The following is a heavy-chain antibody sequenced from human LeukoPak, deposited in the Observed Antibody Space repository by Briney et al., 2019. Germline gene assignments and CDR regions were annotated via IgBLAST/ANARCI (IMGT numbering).Heavy chain of an antibody. V-gene: IGHV3-30*18. Sequence: GGSLRLSCAASGFNFFGYGMHWVRQAPGKGPQWVAVISHDGSDKYYADSVKVRFTISRDNSKNTLYLQMNSLKPEDTAVYFCAKDSASLSSHFATYFDSWGQGTLVTVSS. D-gene: IGHD6-13*01. J-gene: IGHJ4*02. CDR3: AKDSASLSSHFATYFDS. CDR1: GFNFFGYG. CDR2: ISHDGSDK.